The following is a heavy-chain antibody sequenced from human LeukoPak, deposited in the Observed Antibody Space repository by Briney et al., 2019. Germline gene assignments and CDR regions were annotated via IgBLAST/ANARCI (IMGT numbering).Heavy chain of an antibody. J-gene: IGHJ4*02. CDR1: GYTFTSYG. D-gene: IGHD3-10*01. CDR3: ARPGSDPYYYGSGSYSPFDY. CDR2: ISAYNGNT. V-gene: IGHV1-18*01. Sequence: ASVKVSCKASGYTFTSYGISWVRQAPGQGLEWMGWISAYNGNTNYAQKLQGRVTMTTDTSTSTAYMELRSLRSDDTAVYYCARPGSDPYYYGSGSYSPFDYWGQGTLVTVSS.